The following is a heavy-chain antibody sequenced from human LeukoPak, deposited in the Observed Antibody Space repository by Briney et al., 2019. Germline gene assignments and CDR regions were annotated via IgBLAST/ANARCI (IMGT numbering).Heavy chain of an antibody. CDR1: GYTFTGYY. CDR2: INPNSGGT. J-gene: IGHJ4*02. CDR3: VRARRGGDPFDY. V-gene: IGHV1-2*02. Sequence: ASVKVSCKASGYTFTGYYMHWVRQAPGQGLEWMGWINPNSGGTNYAQKFQGRVTMTRDTSISTAYMELSRLRSDDTAVYYCVRARRGGDPFDYWGQGTLVTVSS. D-gene: IGHD2-21*01.